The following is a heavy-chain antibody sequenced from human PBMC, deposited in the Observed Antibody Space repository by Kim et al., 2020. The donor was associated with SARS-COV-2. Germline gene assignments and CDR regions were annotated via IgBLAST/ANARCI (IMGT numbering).Heavy chain of an antibody. V-gene: IGHV1-2*02. J-gene: IGHJ4*02. D-gene: IGHD3-22*01. Sequence: ASVKVSCKASGYTFTGYYMHWVRQAPGQGLEWMGWINPNSGGTNYAQKFQGRVTMTRDTSISTAYMELSRLRSDDTAVYYCARDRAYYDSSVSFAFDYWGQGTLVTVSS. CDR1: GYTFTGYY. CDR3: ARDRAYYDSSVSFAFDY. CDR2: INPNSGGT.